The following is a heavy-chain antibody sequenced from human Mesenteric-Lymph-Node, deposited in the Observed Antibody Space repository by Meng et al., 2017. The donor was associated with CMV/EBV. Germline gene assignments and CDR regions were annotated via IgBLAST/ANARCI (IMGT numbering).Heavy chain of an antibody. CDR2: INPNSGGT. CDR3: ARGYTTYYYYYGMDV. Sequence: ASVKVSCKASGYTFTGYYMHWVRQAPGQGLEWMGWINPNSGGTNYAQKFQGRVTMTRDTSISTAYMELSRLRSDDTAVYYCARGYTTYYYYYGMDVWGQGTTVTVSS. CDR1: GYTFTGYY. D-gene: IGHD5-24*01. J-gene: IGHJ6*02. V-gene: IGHV1-2*02.